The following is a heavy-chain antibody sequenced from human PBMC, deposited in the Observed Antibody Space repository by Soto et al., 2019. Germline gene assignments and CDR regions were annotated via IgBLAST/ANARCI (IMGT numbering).Heavy chain of an antibody. J-gene: IGHJ4*02. V-gene: IGHV3-23*01. CDR1: GFGFSTHA. CDR3: AKGFDYGDNKHIDH. D-gene: IGHD4-17*01. CDR2: ITHTGITT. Sequence: GGSLRLSCAASGFGFSTHALSWVRQAPGKGLEWLSSITHTGITTHYADSVNGRFTISRENSGNTLHLQMTNLRVDDTAVYYCAKGFDYGDNKHIDHWGQGTLVTVSS.